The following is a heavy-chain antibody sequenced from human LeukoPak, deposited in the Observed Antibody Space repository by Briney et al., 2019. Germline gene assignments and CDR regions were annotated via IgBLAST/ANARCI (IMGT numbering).Heavy chain of an antibody. J-gene: IGHJ6*03. CDR2: IYYSGST. Sequence: SETLSLTCTVSGGSISSYYWSWIRQPPGKGLEWIGYIYYSGSTNYNPSLTSRVTISVETSKNQFSLKLSSVTAADTAVYFCASTTEGGYTYDYFYYYYMDVWGKGTTVTLSS. CDR3: ASTTEGGYTYDYFYYYYMDV. V-gene: IGHV4-59*01. D-gene: IGHD5-18*01. CDR1: GGSISSYY.